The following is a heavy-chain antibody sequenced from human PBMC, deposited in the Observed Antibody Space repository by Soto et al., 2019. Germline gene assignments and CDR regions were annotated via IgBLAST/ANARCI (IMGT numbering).Heavy chain of an antibody. CDR3: ATSLVTSRARVDY. J-gene: IGHJ4*02. V-gene: IGHV4-31*03. Sequence: SETLSLTCTVSGGSIYTGGFYWSWIRQLPGKGLEWLGYIYYTGSTQYTPSLKSRLSISTDTSDNQFSLRLNSVTAADTAVYYCATSLVTSRARVDYWGQGTPVTV. CDR2: IYYTGST. CDR1: GGSIYTGGFY. D-gene: IGHD1-26*01.